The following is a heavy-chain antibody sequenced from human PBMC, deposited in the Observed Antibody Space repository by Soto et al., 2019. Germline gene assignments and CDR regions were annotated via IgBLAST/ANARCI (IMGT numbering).Heavy chain of an antibody. D-gene: IGHD3-22*01. CDR1: GFTFSSYG. CDR3: AKRADSSGYYPPDY. J-gene: IGHJ4*02. V-gene: IGHV3-30*18. CDR2: ISYDGSTK. Sequence: QVQLVESGGGVVQPGRSLRLSCAASGFTFSSYGMHWVRQAPGKGLEWVAVISYDGSTKFYADSVKGRFTISRDNSKNTLYLQMISLRAEDTAVYYCAKRADSSGYYPPDYWGQGTLVTVSS.